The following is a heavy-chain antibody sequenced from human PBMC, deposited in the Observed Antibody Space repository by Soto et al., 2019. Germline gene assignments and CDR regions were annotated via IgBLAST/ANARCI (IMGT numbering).Heavy chain of an antibody. CDR1: GYTFTRYY. V-gene: IGHV1-46*03. J-gene: IGHJ1*01. CDR3: TRSLTPNPAEYFQH. Sequence: QVQLVQSGSEVKKPGASVKVSCKASGYTFTRYYMHWVRQAPGQGLEWMGMINPSGGATSYAQNFQGRLTMTRDTSTSTVYLELSSLRSEDTAAYYCTRSLTPNPAEYFQHWGQGTLVTVSS. CDR2: INPSGGAT.